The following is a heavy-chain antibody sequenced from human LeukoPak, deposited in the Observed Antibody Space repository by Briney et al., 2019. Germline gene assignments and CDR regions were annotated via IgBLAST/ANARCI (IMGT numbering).Heavy chain of an antibody. CDR2: IIPILGIA. Sequence: SVKVSCKASGGTFSSYTISWVRQAPGQGLEWMGRIIPILGIANYAQKFQGRVTITADKSTSTAYMELSSLRSEDTAVYYCAREGIVVVPAAPPVWGRGTLVTVSS. D-gene: IGHD2-2*01. V-gene: IGHV1-69*04. CDR1: GGTFSSYT. J-gene: IGHJ4*02. CDR3: AREGIVVVPAAPPV.